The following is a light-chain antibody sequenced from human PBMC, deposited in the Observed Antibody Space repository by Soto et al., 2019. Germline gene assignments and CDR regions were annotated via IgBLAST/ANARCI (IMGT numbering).Light chain of an antibody. CDR3: QQYNSYSKT. CDR2: AAS. J-gene: IGKJ1*01. V-gene: IGKV1-5*01. Sequence: IQMTQSPSTLSASVGDRVTIPCRASQSISYWLAWYQQKPGNAPKLLIYAASSLESGVPSRFSGSGSGTEFTLTISSLQPDDSASYYCQQYNSYSKTFGQGTKV. CDR1: QSISYW.